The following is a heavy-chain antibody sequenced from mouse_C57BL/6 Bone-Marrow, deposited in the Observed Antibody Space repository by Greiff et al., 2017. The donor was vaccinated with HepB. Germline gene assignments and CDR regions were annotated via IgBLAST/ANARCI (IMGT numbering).Heavy chain of an antibody. D-gene: IGHD2-1*01. CDR1: GFTFSSYA. Sequence: EVKVEESGGGLVKPGGSLKLSCAASGFTFSSYAMSWVRQTPEKRLEWVATISDGGSYTYYPDNVKGRFTISRDNAKNNLYLQMSHLKSEDTAMYYCARADGKEAWFAYWGQGTLVTVSA. V-gene: IGHV5-4*03. CDR2: ISDGGSYT. CDR3: ARADGKEAWFAY. J-gene: IGHJ3*01.